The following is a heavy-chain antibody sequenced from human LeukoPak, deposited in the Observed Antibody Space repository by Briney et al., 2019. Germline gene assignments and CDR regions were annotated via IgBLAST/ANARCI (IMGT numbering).Heavy chain of an antibody. CDR3: ARDGATYFGMDV. J-gene: IGHJ6*02. D-gene: IGHD4/OR15-4a*01. V-gene: IGHV3-21*01. CDR1: GFTFSDYT. CDR2: ISSSSSYI. Sequence: GGSLRLSCAASGFTFSDYTMNWVRQAPGKGLEWVSSISSSSSYIYYADSVKGRFTISRDNAKNSLYLQMNSLRAEDTAVYYCARDGATYFGMDVWGQGTTVTVPS.